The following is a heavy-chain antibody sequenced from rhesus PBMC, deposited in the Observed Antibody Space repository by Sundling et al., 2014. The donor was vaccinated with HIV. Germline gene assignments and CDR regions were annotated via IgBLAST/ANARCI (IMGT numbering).Heavy chain of an antibody. CDR3: AREGLNGVDS. CDR2: ISYSGNT. V-gene: IGHV4-122*02. J-gene: IGHJ6*01. CDR1: GGSVNNYY. Sequence: QVQLQESGPGLVKPSETLSLTCAVSGGSVNNYYWSWIRQSPEKGLEWIGYISYSGNTNYNPSLKSRVTLSMDSSKNHFSLRLNSVTTADTAVYYCAREGLNGVDSWGQGVVVTVSS.